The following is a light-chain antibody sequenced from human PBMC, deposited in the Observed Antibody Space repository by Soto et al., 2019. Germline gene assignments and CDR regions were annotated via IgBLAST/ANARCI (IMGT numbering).Light chain of an antibody. CDR1: SSDVGGYHY. CDR2: EVS. Sequence: QSALTQPPSASGSPGQSVTIACTGTSSDVGGYHYVSWYQQHPGKAPKLIIYEVSERPSGVPDRFSGSKSDNTASLTVSGLQAEDAADYYCSSYAGSDNFVFGTGTKVTVL. CDR3: SSYAGSDNFV. J-gene: IGLJ1*01. V-gene: IGLV2-8*01.